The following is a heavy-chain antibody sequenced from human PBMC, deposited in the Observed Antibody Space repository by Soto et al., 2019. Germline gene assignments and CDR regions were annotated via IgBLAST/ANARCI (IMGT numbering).Heavy chain of an antibody. D-gene: IGHD1-26*01. CDR2: VEVENDDR. J-gene: IGHJ4*02. CDR1: GITFSDLH. CDR3: AAVRGSLGSLSFDY. Sequence: EVLLQQSGAEAREPGGVVKMSCAVSGITFSDLHMHWVKQAPGKGLEWVGLVEVENDDRLYAEKYRGRLNINTDTPRHKSYMELTSLTSDDTAIYFCAAVRGSLGSLSFDYWGQGTPVTVSA. V-gene: IGHV1-69-2*01.